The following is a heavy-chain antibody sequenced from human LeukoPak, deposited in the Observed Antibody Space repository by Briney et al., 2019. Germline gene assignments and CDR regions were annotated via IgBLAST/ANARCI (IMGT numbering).Heavy chain of an antibody. J-gene: IGHJ4*02. CDR3: ARDRDHRIDY. Sequence: SETLSLTCAVYGGSFSGYYWSWIRQPAGEGLEWIGRIYTSGSTNYNPSLKSRVTISVDTSKNQFSLKLSSVTAADTAVYYCARDRDHRIDYWGQGTLVTVSS. CDR2: IYTSGST. D-gene: IGHD3-10*01. V-gene: IGHV4-4*07. CDR1: GGSFSGYY.